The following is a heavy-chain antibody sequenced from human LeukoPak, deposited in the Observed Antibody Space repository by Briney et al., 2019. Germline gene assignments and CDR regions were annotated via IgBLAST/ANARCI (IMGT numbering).Heavy chain of an antibody. V-gene: IGHV3-23*01. D-gene: IGHD1-26*01. CDR2: ISSSGSST. CDR3: AKAPFWGSYYALPIDY. Sequence: PGGSLRLSCAASGFTFNNYAMTWVRQAPGKGLEWVSSISSSGSSTYYTDSVKGRFTISRDNSKNTLFLQMNGLRAEDTAIYYCAKAPFWGSYYALPIDYWGQGTLVTVSS. CDR1: GFTFNNYA. J-gene: IGHJ4*02.